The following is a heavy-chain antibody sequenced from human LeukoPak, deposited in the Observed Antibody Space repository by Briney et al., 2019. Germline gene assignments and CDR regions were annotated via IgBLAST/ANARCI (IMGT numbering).Heavy chain of an antibody. CDR1: GGTFSSYA. J-gene: IGHJ4*02. CDR2: IIPIFGTA. D-gene: IGHD3-10*01. Sequence: GSSVKVSCKASGGTFSSYAISWVRQAPGQGLEWMGGIIPIFGTANYAQKFQGRVTITTDESTSTAYMELSSLRSEDTAVYYCARDNNYYGSGSPFVFGYWGQGTLVTVSS. CDR3: ARDNNYYGSGSPFVFGY. V-gene: IGHV1-69*05.